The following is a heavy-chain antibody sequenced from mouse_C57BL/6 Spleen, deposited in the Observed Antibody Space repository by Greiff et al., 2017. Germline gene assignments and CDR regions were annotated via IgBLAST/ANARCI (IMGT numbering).Heavy chain of an antibody. CDR2: IDPSDSYT. Sequence: LQQPGAELVMPGASVKLSCKASGYTFTSYWMHWVKQRPGQGLEWIGEIDPSDSYTNYNQKFKGKSTLTVDKSTSTAYMQLSSLTSEDSAVYYCARGDYWGQGTTLTVSS. CDR3: ARGDY. J-gene: IGHJ2*01. CDR1: GYTFTSYW. V-gene: IGHV1-69*01.